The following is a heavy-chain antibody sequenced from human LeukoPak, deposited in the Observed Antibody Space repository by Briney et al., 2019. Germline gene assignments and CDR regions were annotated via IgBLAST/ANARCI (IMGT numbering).Heavy chain of an antibody. Sequence: PGGSLRLSCAASGFTFSSYAMSWVRQAPGKGLEWVSGINWNGGSTGYADSVKGRFTISRDDAKNSLYLQMNSLRAEDTALYYCARDDYGDYYFDYWGQGTLVTVSS. J-gene: IGHJ4*02. CDR3: ARDDYGDYYFDY. V-gene: IGHV3-20*04. D-gene: IGHD4-17*01. CDR2: INWNGGST. CDR1: GFTFSSYA.